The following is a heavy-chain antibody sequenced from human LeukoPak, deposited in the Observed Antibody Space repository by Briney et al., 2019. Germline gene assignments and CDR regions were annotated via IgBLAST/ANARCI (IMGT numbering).Heavy chain of an antibody. V-gene: IGHV3-23*01. CDR2: ISGSGGST. Sequence: GGSLRLSCAASGFTFSSYAMSWVRQAPGKGLEWVSAISGSGGSTYYADSVKGRFTISRDNSKNTLYLQMNSLRAEDTAVYYCAKGVKGYCSSTSCSIPFDYWGQGTLVTVSS. D-gene: IGHD2-2*01. CDR3: AKGVKGYCSSTSCSIPFDY. J-gene: IGHJ4*02. CDR1: GFTFSSYA.